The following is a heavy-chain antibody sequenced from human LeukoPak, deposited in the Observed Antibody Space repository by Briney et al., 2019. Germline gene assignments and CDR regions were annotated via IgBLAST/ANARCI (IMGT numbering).Heavy chain of an antibody. J-gene: IGHJ5*02. Sequence: PSETLSLTCAVYGGSFSGYYWSWIRRPPGKGLEWIGEINHSGSTNYNPSLKSRVTISVDTSKNQFSLKLSSVTAADTAVYYCARGALYYYGSGSYHHNWFDPWGQGTLVTVSS. V-gene: IGHV4-34*01. CDR3: ARGALYYYGSGSYHHNWFDP. CDR2: INHSGST. CDR1: GGSFSGYY. D-gene: IGHD3-10*01.